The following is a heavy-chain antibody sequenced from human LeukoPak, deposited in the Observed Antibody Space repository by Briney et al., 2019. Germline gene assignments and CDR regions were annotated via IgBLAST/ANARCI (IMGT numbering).Heavy chain of an antibody. J-gene: IGHJ6*02. CDR2: ISAYNGNT. V-gene: IGHV1-18*01. CDR3: ARDGYGSGAGPQNYYYYGMDV. D-gene: IGHD3-10*01. CDR1: GYTFTSYG. Sequence: ASVKVSCKASGYTFTSYGISWVRQAPGQGLEWMGWISAYNGNTNYAQKLQGRVTMTTDTSTSTAYMELRSLRSDDTAVYYCARDGYGSGAGPQNYYYYGMDVWGQGTTVTVSS.